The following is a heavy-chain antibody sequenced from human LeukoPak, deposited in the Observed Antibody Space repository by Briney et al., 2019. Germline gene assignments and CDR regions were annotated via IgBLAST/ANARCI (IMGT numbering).Heavy chain of an antibody. D-gene: IGHD2-21*01. Sequence: GGSLRLSCAASGFIFSTYAMHWVRQAPGKGLEYISAINYNGGNTYYANSVKGRFTISRDNSKNTLYLQMGSLRAEDMAVYYCARDLSYDSSILGYWGQGTLVTVSS. CDR1: GFIFSTYA. CDR3: ARDLSYDSSILGY. CDR2: INYNGGNT. J-gene: IGHJ4*02. V-gene: IGHV3-64*01.